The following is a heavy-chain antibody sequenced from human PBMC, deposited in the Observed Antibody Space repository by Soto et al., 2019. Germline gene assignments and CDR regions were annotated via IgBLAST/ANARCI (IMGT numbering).Heavy chain of an antibody. CDR1: GYTFSSYG. CDR3: ARARRWVLTGYWEFDY. Sequence: ASVKVSCKASGYTFSSYGINWVRQAPGQGLEWMGWINPYNGHTNHAQEFQDRVTMTTDTSTTTAYMELRGLRSDDTAVYYCARARRWVLTGYWEFDYWGQGIQVTVS. D-gene: IGHD3-9*01. J-gene: IGHJ4*02. V-gene: IGHV1-18*04. CDR2: INPYNGHT.